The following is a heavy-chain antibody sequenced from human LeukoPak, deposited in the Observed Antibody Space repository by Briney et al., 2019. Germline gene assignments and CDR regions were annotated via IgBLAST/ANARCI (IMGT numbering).Heavy chain of an antibody. Sequence: QSGGSLRLSCAASGFTFDDHAMYWVRQAPGKGLEWVSGINWYGSKIGYADAVKGRFTISRDSAKKSLYLQMNSLRTEDTALYYCARASYYYDTSGLGALDIWGQGTLVTVSS. J-gene: IGHJ3*02. CDR3: ARASYYYDTSGLGALDI. D-gene: IGHD3-22*01. V-gene: IGHV3-9*01. CDR1: GFTFDDHA. CDR2: INWYGSKI.